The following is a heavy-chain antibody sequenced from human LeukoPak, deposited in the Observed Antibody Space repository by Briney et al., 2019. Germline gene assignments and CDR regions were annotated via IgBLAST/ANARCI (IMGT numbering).Heavy chain of an antibody. Sequence: GGSLRLSCAASGFSFNSYWMTWVRQPPGRGLEWVANIDPAGTDTYYVDPVKGRFTISRDNAKNLVYLQMNTLRAEDTAVYSCGRFGYVAGIDLWGQGTLITVSS. J-gene: IGHJ4*02. CDR3: GRFGYVAGIDL. CDR2: IDPAGTDT. V-gene: IGHV3-7*01. D-gene: IGHD6-19*01. CDR1: GFSFNSYW.